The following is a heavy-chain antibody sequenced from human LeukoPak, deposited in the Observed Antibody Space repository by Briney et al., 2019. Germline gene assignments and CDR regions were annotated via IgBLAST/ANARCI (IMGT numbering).Heavy chain of an antibody. CDR3: ARDHGLRGVDYYGMDV. V-gene: IGHV1-69*13. Sequence: SVKVSCKASGATFSSYAISWVRQAPGQGLEWMGGIIPIFGTANYAQKFQGRVTITADESTSTAYMELSSLRSEDTAVYYCARDHGLRGVDYYGMDVWGQGTTVTVSS. D-gene: IGHD5-24*01. J-gene: IGHJ6*02. CDR2: IIPIFGTA. CDR1: GATFSSYA.